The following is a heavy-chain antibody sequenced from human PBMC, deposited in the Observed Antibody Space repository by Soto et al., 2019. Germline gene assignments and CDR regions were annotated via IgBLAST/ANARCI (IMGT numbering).Heavy chain of an antibody. V-gene: IGHV1-18*01. Sequence: ASVKVSCKASGYTFTSYGISWVRQAPGQGLEWMGWISAYNGNTNYAQRLQGRVTMTTDTSTSTAYMELRSLRSDDTAVYYCARESGRLAGSYPDMDVWGKGTTVTVSS. CDR1: GYTFTSYG. CDR2: ISAYNGNT. CDR3: ARESGRLAGSYPDMDV. J-gene: IGHJ6*03. D-gene: IGHD3-10*01.